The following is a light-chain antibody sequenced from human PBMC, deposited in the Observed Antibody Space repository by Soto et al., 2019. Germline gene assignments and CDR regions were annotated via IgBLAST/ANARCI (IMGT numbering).Light chain of an antibody. CDR2: EGS. J-gene: IGLJ3*02. V-gene: IGLV2-23*01. CDR3: CSYAGSSTWV. CDR1: SSDVGSDNH. Sequence: QSALTQPASVSGSPGQSITISCTGTSSDVGSDNHVSWYQQYPGKAPKLMIYEGSKRPSGVSNRFSGSKSGNTASLTISGLQAEDEADYYCCSYAGSSTWVFGGGTKVTVL.